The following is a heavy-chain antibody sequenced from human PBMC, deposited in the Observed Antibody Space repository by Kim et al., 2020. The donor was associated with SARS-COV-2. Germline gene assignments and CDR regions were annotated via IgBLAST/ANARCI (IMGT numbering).Heavy chain of an antibody. Sequence: GGSLRLSCAASGFTFSSYSMNWVRQAPGKGLEWVSSISSSSSTIYYADSVKGRFTISRDNSKNSLYLQMNSLRDEDTAVYYCARDLGHRREERNDYWGQGTLGTVSS. D-gene: IGHD3-16*01. CDR3: ARDLGHRREERNDY. J-gene: IGHJ4*02. V-gene: IGHV3-48*02. CDR1: GFTFSSYS. CDR2: ISSSSSTI.